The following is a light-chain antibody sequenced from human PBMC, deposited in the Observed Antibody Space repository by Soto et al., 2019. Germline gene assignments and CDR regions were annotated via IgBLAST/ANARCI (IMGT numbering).Light chain of an antibody. J-gene: IGKJ1*01. CDR3: QHSYSTLWT. Sequence: DIQMTQSPSSLSASVGDRVTITCRASQSISSYLNWYQQKPGKAPKLLIYAASSLQSGVPSRFSGSGSGTDFTLTISSLQPEDFATYYCQHSYSTLWTFGQGTKVE. CDR2: AAS. V-gene: IGKV1-39*01. CDR1: QSISSY.